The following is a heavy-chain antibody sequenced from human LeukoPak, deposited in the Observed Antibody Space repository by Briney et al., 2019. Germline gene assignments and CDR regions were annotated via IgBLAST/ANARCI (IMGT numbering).Heavy chain of an antibody. J-gene: IGHJ6*02. CDR2: SSSYNGNT. D-gene: IGHD2-2*01. Sequence: APVKVSCKASRYTFTSYVISWVRQAPGHEVEWMGGSSSYNGNTNYAQKLQGRVTMTTDTSTSTAYMELRSLRSDDTAVYYCARDGSCSSISWQYYYYGMDVWGQGTTVTVSS. V-gene: IGHV1-18*01. CDR1: RYTFTSYV. CDR3: ARDGSCSSISWQYYYYGMDV.